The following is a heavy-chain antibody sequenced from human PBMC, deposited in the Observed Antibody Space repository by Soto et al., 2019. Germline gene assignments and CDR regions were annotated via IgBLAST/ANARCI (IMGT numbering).Heavy chain of an antibody. CDR1: EFTFSNYA. V-gene: IGHV3-23*01. J-gene: IGHJ4*02. Sequence: GGSLRLSCAASEFTFSNYAMSWVRQAPGKGLEWVSSISDNGGTTYYADSVKGRFTISRDNSKNTLYLQMNSLRAEDTAVYYLAKEPDQLIDFFDYWGQGAPVTVSS. CDR3: AKEPDQLIDFFDY. D-gene: IGHD1-1*01. CDR2: ISDNGGTT.